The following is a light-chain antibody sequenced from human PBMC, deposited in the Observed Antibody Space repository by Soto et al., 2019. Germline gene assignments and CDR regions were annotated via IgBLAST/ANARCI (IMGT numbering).Light chain of an antibody. J-gene: IGLJ1*01. CDR3: RPYRSSITYV. CDR1: ISDVGGYNY. CDR2: EVT. Sequence: TQPAYVSGSPGQSITIACTGTISDVGGYNYVSWYQQHPGKAPKLMIYEVTNRPSGVSNRFSGSKSGNTASLTISGLRAEDEADYYCRPYRSSITYVFGTGTKVTVL. V-gene: IGLV2-14*01.